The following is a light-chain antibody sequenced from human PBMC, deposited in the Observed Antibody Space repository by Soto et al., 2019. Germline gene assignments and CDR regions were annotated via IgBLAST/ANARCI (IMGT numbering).Light chain of an antibody. CDR3: QQRSNWPWT. J-gene: IGKJ1*01. Sequence: EIVLTQSPATLSLSPGERATLSCRASQGVRNYLAWYQQKPGQAPRLLIYDASNRATGIPGRFSGSGSGTDFTLTISSLEPEDFAVYYCQQRSNWPWTFGQGTKVEIK. CDR2: DAS. V-gene: IGKV3-11*01. CDR1: QGVRNY.